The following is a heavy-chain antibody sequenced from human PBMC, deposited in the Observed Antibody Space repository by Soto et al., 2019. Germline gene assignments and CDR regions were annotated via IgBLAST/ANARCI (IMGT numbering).Heavy chain of an antibody. Sequence: QVQLVQSGAAVKKPGSSVKVSCKASGGTFSSYSINWVRQAPGQGLEWMGEIIPIFGTANYAQKFQGRVTITADESTSTASTELGSLRSDDKAVYYCARDGERHSGGIDYWCQGTLVTVSS. J-gene: IGHJ4*02. CDR2: IIPIFGTA. V-gene: IGHV1-69*01. CDR1: GGTFSSYS. CDR3: ARDGERHSGGIDY. D-gene: IGHD2-21*01.